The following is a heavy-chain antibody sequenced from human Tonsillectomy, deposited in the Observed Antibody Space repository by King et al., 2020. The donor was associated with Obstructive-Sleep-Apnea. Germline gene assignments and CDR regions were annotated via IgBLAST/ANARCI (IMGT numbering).Heavy chain of an antibody. J-gene: IGHJ4*02. Sequence: ITLKESGPTLVKPTQTLTLTCTFSGFSLSTSGVGVGWIRQPPGKALEWLALIYWNDDKRYSPSLKNRLSITKDTSKNQMVLTMTNMDPVDTATYYCAHRRRYNNAWYVGYFDYWGQGTLVTVSS. CDR3: AHRRRYNNAWYVGYFDY. D-gene: IGHD6-19*01. CDR2: IYWNDDK. V-gene: IGHV2-5*01. CDR1: GFSLSTSGVG.